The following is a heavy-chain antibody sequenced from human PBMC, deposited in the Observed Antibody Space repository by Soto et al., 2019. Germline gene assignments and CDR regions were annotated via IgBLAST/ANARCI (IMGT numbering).Heavy chain of an antibody. CDR2: IWYDGSIK. CDR3: ARIDCTGGSCRPYAYYDLDV. Sequence: SXESLRLSCAASDFTFNTYGMHWVRQAPGRGLEWVAVIWYDGSIKYYADSVKGRFTISRDNSKNTLYLQMNSLRAEDTAVYYCARIDCTGGSCRPYAYYDLDVWGQGTTVTVSS. J-gene: IGHJ6*02. V-gene: IGHV3-33*01. D-gene: IGHD2-15*01. CDR1: DFTFNTYG.